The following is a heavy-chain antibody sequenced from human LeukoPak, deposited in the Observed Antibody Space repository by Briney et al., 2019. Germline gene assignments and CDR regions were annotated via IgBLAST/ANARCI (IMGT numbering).Heavy chain of an antibody. J-gene: IGHJ4*02. V-gene: IGHV4-4*07. CDR1: GGSIGSFY. D-gene: IGHD3-22*01. Sequence: SETLSLTCIVSGGSIGSFYWGWIRQPAGKGLEWIGHIYPTGRTSYSGSTYYNPSLRSRVTMSVDTPKNQFSLKLTAVTAADTAVYYCARIYYYDSSGYFYYFDYWGQGTLVTVSS. CDR2: IYPTGRTSYSGST. CDR3: ARIYYYDSSGYFYYFDY.